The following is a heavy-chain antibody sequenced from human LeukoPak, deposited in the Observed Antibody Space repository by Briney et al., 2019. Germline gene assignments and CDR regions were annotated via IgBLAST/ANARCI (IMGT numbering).Heavy chain of an antibody. CDR1: GGSISSSSYY. V-gene: IGHV4-39*07. J-gene: IGHJ4*02. CDR3: ASPGYSSSWYPRPFDY. CDR2: INQSGST. Sequence: SETLSLTCTVSGGSISSSSYYWSWIRQPPGKGLEWIGEINQSGSTNYNPSLKSRVTISVDTSKNQFSLKLSSVTAADTAVYYCASPGYSSSWYPRPFDYWGQGTLVTVSS. D-gene: IGHD6-13*01.